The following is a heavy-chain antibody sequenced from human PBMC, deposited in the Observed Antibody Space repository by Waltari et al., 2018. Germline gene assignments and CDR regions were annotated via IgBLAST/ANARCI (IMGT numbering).Heavy chain of an antibody. CDR3: AKDHVVVVPGGMTKVFDY. CDR2: ITYDGSNK. V-gene: IGHV3-30*02. Sequence: VHLVESGGGVVQPGGSLRLSCAASGFIFSSYGMNWVRQAPGKGLEWVAFITYDGSNKYYADSMKGRFTVSRDNSKNTLFLQMNTLRAEDTAVYYCAKDHVVVVPGGMTKVFDYWGQGTLVTVSS. J-gene: IGHJ4*02. CDR1: GFIFSSYG. D-gene: IGHD2-2*01.